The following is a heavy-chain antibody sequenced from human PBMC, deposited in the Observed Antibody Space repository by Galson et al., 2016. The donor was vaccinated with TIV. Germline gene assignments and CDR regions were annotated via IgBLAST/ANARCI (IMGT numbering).Heavy chain of an antibody. Sequence: SVKVSCKASGGSFTSYAISWVRQAPGQGLEWMGAIVPMFGISTYAQKFQGRVTITADESTSTAYMELSSLRSQDTAVYYCARGGWSGDPGDYHYYYLDVWGIGTTVTVSS. V-gene: IGHV1-69*13. CDR3: ARGGWSGDPGDYHYYYLDV. D-gene: IGHD4-17*01. CDR2: IVPMFGIS. CDR1: GGSFTSYA. J-gene: IGHJ6*03.